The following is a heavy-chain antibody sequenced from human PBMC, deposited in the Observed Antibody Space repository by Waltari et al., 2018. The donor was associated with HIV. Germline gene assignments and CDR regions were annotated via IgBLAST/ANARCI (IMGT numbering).Heavy chain of an antibody. Sequence: QVQLVQSGAEVKKPGSSVKVSCKASGGTFSSYAISWVRQAPRQGPEWEGGREWLGGIIPFFCTANYAQKWQDRVTITADESRSTAYMEVSSLRSEDTAVYYCARDRELRYFDWSKSTFATFDYWGQGTLVTVSS. CDR1: GGTFSSYA. D-gene: IGHD3-9*01. V-gene: IGHV1-69*01. J-gene: IGHJ4*02. CDR3: ARDRELRYFDWSKSTFATFDY. CDR2: REWLGGIIPFFCTA.